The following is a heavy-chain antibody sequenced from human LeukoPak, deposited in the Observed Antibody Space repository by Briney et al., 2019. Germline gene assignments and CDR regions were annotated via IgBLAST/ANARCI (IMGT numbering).Heavy chain of an antibody. CDR1: GFTFISSA. V-gene: IGHV1-58*02. J-gene: IGHJ6*02. CDR3: AAGNYDSWSGYPATGMDV. CDR2: IVVGSSNT. D-gene: IGHD3-3*01. Sequence: SVKVSCKASGFTFISSAMQWVRQARGQRLEWIGWIVVGSSNTNYAQKFRERVTITRDMSKSTAYMELSSLRSEDTAVYYCAAGNYDSWSGYPATGMDVWGQGTTVTVSS.